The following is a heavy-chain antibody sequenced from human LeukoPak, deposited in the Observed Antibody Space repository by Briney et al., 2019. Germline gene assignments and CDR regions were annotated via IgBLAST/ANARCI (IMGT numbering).Heavy chain of an antibody. J-gene: IGHJ5*02. Sequence: SETLSLTCAVYGGSFSCYYWSWIRQPPGKGLEWIGEINHSGSTNYNPSLKSRVTISVDTSKNHFSLKLSSVTAADTAVYYCARSISLRVWSGYSNCSDPWGRGTLATVSS. CDR2: INHSGST. CDR3: ARSISLRVWSGYSNCSDP. V-gene: IGHV4-34*01. D-gene: IGHD3-3*01. CDR1: GGSFSCYY.